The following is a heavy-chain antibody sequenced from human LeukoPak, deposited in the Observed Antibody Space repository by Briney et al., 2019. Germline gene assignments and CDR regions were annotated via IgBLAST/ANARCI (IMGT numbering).Heavy chain of an antibody. CDR1: GYTFSGFY. V-gene: IGHV1-2*02. Sequence: ASVRVSCKPSGYTFSGFYIHWVRQAPRQGLEWMGWISPNSGGTDYAQRFQGRVTMTRDTSISTAYMELSSLRCDDTAVYYCAIQHWGSGNNWYFDLWGRGTLVTVSS. D-gene: IGHD7-27*01. CDR2: ISPNSGGT. CDR3: AIQHWGSGNNWYFDL. J-gene: IGHJ2*01.